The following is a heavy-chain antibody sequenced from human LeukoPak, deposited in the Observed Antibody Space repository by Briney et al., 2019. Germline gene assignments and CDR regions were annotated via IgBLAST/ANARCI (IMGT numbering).Heavy chain of an antibody. Sequence: AGGSLRLSCAASGFTFSNAWMNWVRQAPGKGLEWVGRIRTKSDGETVDYAAPVKGRFTISRDDSKNTLFLQMNSLKTEDTAVYYCATPALGRRLYYYDYWGQGTLVTVSP. CDR1: GFTFSNAW. J-gene: IGHJ4*02. D-gene: IGHD3-16*01. V-gene: IGHV3-15*07. CDR2: IRTKSDGETV. CDR3: ATPALGRRLYYYDY.